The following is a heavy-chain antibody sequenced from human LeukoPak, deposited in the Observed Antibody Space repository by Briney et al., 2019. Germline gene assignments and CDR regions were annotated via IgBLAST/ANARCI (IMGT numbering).Heavy chain of an antibody. CDR1: GGSFSGYY. D-gene: IGHD2-21*02. V-gene: IGHV4-34*01. CDR2: INHSGST. Sequence: KASETLSLTCAVYGGSFSGYYWSWIRPPPGKGLEWIGEINHSGSTNYNPSLKSRVTISVDTSKNQFSLKLSSVTAADTAVYYCARGLRVTSRYFDYWGQGTLVTVSS. J-gene: IGHJ4*02. CDR3: ARGLRVTSRYFDY.